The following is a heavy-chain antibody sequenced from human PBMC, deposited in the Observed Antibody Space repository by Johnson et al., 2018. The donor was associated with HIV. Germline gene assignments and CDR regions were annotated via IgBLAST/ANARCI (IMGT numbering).Heavy chain of an antibody. CDR3: ARERLRAGAFDI. CDR1: GFTFDDYA. V-gene: IGHV3-9*01. J-gene: IGHJ3*02. D-gene: IGHD6-13*01. Sequence: VQLVESGGGLVQPGRSLRLSCAASGFTFDDYAMHWVRQAPGKGLEWVSGIRWISGSIGYADSVKVRFTISRDKAKNPLHLQMNSLRSEDTVVYYCARERLRAGAFDIWGQGTMVTVSS. CDR2: IRWISGSI.